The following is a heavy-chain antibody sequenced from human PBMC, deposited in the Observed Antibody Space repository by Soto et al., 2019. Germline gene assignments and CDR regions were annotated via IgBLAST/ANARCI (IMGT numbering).Heavy chain of an antibody. Sequence: ASVKVSCKASGYTFTCYYMHWVRQAPGQGLEWMGWINPNSGGTNYAQKFQGRVTMTRDTSISTAYMELSRLRSDDTAVYYCARDPAAGTSGYYYGMDVWGQGTTVTVSS. CDR1: GYTFTCYY. D-gene: IGHD6-13*01. CDR2: INPNSGGT. V-gene: IGHV1-2*02. J-gene: IGHJ6*02. CDR3: ARDPAAGTSGYYYGMDV.